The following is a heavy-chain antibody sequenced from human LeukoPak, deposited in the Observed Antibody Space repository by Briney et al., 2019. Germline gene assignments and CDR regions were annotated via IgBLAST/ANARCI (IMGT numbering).Heavy chain of an antibody. J-gene: IGHJ6*02. CDR2: IIPILGIA. V-gene: IGHV1-69*04. D-gene: IGHD4-11*01. CDR1: GGTFSSYA. CDR3: ARLPQTTPKSHYGMDV. Sequence: SVKVSCEASGGTFSSYAISWVRQAPGQGLEWMGRIIPILGIANYAQKFQGRVTITADKSTSTAYMELSSLRSEDTAVYYCARLPQTTPKSHYGMDVWGQGTTVTVSS.